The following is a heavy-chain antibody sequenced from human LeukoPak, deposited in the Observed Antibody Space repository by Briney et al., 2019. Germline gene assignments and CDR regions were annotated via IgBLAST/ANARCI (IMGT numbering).Heavy chain of an antibody. J-gene: IGHJ1*01. CDR3: ARRGYSGAWYGYLQD. CDR2: IYWDDDK. CDR1: GFSLSTSGVG. Sequence: SGPTLVNPTQTLTLTCTFSGFSLSTSGVGVGWIRQPPGKALEWLGIIYWDDDKRYSPSLKSRLTITKDTSTNRVVLKMTNVDPVDTATYYCARRGYSGAWYGYLQDWGQGTLVTVSS. D-gene: IGHD6-19*01. V-gene: IGHV2-5*02.